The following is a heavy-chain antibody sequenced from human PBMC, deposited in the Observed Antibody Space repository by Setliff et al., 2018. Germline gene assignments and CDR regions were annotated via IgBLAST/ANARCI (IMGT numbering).Heavy chain of an antibody. Sequence: ASVKVSCKASGYTFTGYYMHWVRQAPGQGLEWMGWINPNSGGTNYAQKFQGRVTITADESTSTAYMELSSLRSEDTAVYYCARGPMDYYDSSGYRAEYFQHWGQGTMVTVSS. V-gene: IGHV1-2*02. J-gene: IGHJ1*01. CDR1: GYTFTGYY. CDR3: ARGPMDYYDSSGYRAEYFQH. CDR2: INPNSGGT. D-gene: IGHD3-22*01.